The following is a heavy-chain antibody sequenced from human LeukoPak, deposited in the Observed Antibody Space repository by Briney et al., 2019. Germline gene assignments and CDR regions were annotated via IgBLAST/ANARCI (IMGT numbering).Heavy chain of an antibody. CDR3: ARLINYYYYYMDV. V-gene: IGHV3-66*04. Sequence: GGSLRLSCAASGFTVSSNYMSWVRQAPGKGLEWVSVIYSGGSTYYADSVKGGFTISRDNSKNTLYLQMNSLRAEDTAVYYCARLINYYYYYMDVWGTRATVTMSS. CDR2: IYSGGST. CDR1: GFTVSSNY. J-gene: IGHJ6*03.